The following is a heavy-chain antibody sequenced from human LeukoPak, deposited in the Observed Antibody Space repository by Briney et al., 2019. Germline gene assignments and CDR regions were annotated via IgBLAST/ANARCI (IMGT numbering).Heavy chain of an antibody. CDR1: GGSISNSSYY. D-gene: IGHD6-19*01. Sequence: SETLSLTCTVSGGSISNSSYYWGWIRQPPGKGLEWIGSIYYSGSTYYNPSLKSRVTISVDTSKNQFSLKLSSVTAADTAVYYCARASSGWYDGAFDIWGQGTMVTVSS. CDR2: IYYSGST. CDR3: ARASSGWYDGAFDI. V-gene: IGHV4-39*07. J-gene: IGHJ3*02.